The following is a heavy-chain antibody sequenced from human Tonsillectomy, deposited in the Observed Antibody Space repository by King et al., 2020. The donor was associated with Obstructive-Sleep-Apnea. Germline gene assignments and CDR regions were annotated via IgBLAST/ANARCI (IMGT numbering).Heavy chain of an antibody. J-gene: IGHJ4*02. Sequence: QLQESGPGLVKPSETLSLTCTVSGGSISSSSYYWGWIRQPPGKGLEWIGSIYYSGSTYYNPSLKSQVTISVDTSKNQFSLKLSSVTAADTAVYYCARVLGRSSWQPYYFDYWGQGTLVTVSS. CDR1: GGSISSSSYY. D-gene: IGHD6-13*01. V-gene: IGHV4-39*07. CDR2: IYYSGST. CDR3: ARVLGRSSWQPYYFDY.